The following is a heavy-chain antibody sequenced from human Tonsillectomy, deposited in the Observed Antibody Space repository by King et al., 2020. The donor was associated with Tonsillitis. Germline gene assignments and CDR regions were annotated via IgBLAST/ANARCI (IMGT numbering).Heavy chain of an antibody. CDR1: GGSISSYF. V-gene: IGHV4-59*08. D-gene: IGHD3-10*01. CDR3: ARAYYGSGSYLHV. CDR2: IYYTGST. J-gene: IGHJ6*03. Sequence: QLQESGPGLVKPSETLSLTCTVSGGSISSYFWSWIRQPPGKGLEWIGYIYYTGSTNYNPSLKSRVTISIDTSKDQFSLRLSSVTAADTAVYYCARAYYGSGSYLHVWGKGTTFTVSS.